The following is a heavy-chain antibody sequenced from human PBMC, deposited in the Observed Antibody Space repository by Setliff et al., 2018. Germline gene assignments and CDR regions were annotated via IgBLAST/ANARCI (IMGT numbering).Heavy chain of an antibody. Sequence: GASVKVSCKASGYTFTSYAMHWVRQAPGQRLEWMGWINAGNGNTKYSHKFQHRVTLTTVTSATTAYLAVSGLTSEDTAVYYCARGECNDNGCYRAPDYWGQGTLVTVSS. CDR2: INAGNGNT. CDR3: ARGECNDNGCYRAPDY. J-gene: IGHJ4*02. V-gene: IGHV1-3*01. CDR1: GYTFTSYA. D-gene: IGHD2-15*01.